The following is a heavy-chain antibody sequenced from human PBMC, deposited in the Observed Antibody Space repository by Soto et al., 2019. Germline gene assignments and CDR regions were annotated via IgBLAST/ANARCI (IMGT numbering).Heavy chain of an antibody. CDR1: GYTFTGYY. CDR3: ARERGSGAVAGDNDAFDI. D-gene: IGHD6-19*01. Sequence: QVQLVQSGAEVKKPGASVKVSCKASGYTFTGYYMHWVRQAPGQGLEWMGWINPNSGGTNYAQKFQGWVTMTRDTSISTAYMELSRLRSDDTAVYYCARERGSGAVAGDNDAFDIWGQGTMVTVSS. V-gene: IGHV1-2*04. CDR2: INPNSGGT. J-gene: IGHJ3*02.